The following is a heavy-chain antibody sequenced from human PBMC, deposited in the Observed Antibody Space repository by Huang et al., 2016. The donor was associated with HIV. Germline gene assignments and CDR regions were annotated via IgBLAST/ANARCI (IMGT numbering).Heavy chain of an antibody. D-gene: IGHD4-17*01. J-gene: IGHJ4*02. V-gene: IGHV1-8*02. CDR1: GYTFTNYD. CDR3: ARSAYGDLDY. Sequence: QVHLVQSGAEVKKPGASVKASCKASGYTFTNYDINWVRQAPGRGLEWMGWMNPNTGNTGFAQSFQGRVTMTRKTSITTAYMELTSLTSEDTAVYYCARSAYGDLDYWGLGTLVIVSS. CDR2: MNPNTGNT.